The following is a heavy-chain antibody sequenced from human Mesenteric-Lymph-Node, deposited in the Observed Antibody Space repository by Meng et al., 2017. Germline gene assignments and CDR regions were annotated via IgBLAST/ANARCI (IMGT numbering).Heavy chain of an antibody. V-gene: IGHV4-4*02. D-gene: IGHD2-15*01. CDR1: GGSISSSNW. CDR3: ARDIVVVVAATRYNWFDP. J-gene: IGHJ5*02. Sequence: SETLSLTCAVSGGSISSSNWWSWVRQPPGKGLEGIGEIYHSGSTNYNPSLKSRVTISVDKSKNQFSLKLSSVTAADTAVYYCARDIVVVVAATRYNWFDPWGQGTLVTVSS. CDR2: IYHSGST.